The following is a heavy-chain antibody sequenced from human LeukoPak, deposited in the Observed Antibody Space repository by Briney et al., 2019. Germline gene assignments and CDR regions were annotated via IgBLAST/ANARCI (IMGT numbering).Heavy chain of an antibody. CDR1: GESFSGYY. J-gene: IGHJ4*02. V-gene: IGHV4-34*01. Sequence: SETLSLTCAVYGESFSGYYWSWIRRPPGKGLEWIGEINHSGSTNYNPSLKSRVTISVDTSKNQFSLKLSSVTAADTAVYYCARAPYALPDYWGQGTLVTVSS. CDR3: ARAPYALPDY. CDR2: INHSGST. D-gene: IGHD4-17*01.